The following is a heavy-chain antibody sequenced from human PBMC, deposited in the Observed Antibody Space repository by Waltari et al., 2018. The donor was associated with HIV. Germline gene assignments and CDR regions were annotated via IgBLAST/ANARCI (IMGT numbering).Heavy chain of an antibody. CDR1: GLTFSDAW. CDR2: IKSSTDGGTI. CDR3: TTDYWVVTAY. J-gene: IGHJ4*02. D-gene: IGHD2-21*02. V-gene: IGHV3-15*01. Sequence: EVQLVESGGGLVKPGGSLRLSCAASGLTFSDAWMNWVRQAPGKGLEVVGRIKSSTDGGTIDYAAPVKGRFTISRDDSKNTLYLQMNSLKTEDTAVYFCTTDYWVVTAYWGQGTLVTVSS.